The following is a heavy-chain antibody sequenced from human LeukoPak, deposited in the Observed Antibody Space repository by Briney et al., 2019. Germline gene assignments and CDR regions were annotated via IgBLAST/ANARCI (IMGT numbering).Heavy chain of an antibody. CDR1: GFTFSSYS. J-gene: IGHJ4*02. V-gene: IGHV3-21*01. CDR2: ISSSSSYI. D-gene: IGHD3-22*01. CDR3: ARDPGKGDYYDSPLNY. Sequence: KPGGSLRLSCAASGFTFSSYSMNWVRQAPGKGLEWVSSISSSSSYIYYADSVKGRFTISRDNAKNSLYLQMNSLRAEDTAVYYCARDPGKGDYYDSPLNYWGQGTLVAVSS.